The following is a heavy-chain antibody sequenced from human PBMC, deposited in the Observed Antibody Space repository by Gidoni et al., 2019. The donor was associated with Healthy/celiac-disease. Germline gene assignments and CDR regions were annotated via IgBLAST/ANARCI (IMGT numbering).Heavy chain of an antibody. D-gene: IGHD5-18*01. Sequence: EVQLVESGGGVVQPGGSLRLSCAASGFTFDDYAINWVRQAPGKGLEWVSLISGDGGSTYYADSVKGRFTISRDNSKNSLYLQMNSLRTEDTALYYCAKDISHGSWIQLWSPGFDYWGQGTLVTVSS. CDR1: GFTFDDYA. V-gene: IGHV3-43*02. CDR2: ISGDGGST. J-gene: IGHJ4*02. CDR3: AKDISHGSWIQLWSPGFDY.